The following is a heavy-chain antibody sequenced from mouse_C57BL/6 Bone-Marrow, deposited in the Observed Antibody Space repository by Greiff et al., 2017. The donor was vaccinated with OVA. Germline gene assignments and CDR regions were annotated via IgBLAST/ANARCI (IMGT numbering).Heavy chain of an antibody. Sequence: QVQLQQPGAELVKPGASVKLSCKASGYTFTSYWMQWVKQRPGQGLEWIGEIDPSDSYTNYNQKFKGKATLTVDTSSSTAYMQLSSLTSEDSADYYCARRAGRGDYWGQGTTLTVSS. CDR3: ARRAGRGDY. D-gene: IGHD3-3*01. J-gene: IGHJ2*01. CDR2: IDPSDSYT. CDR1: GYTFTSYW. V-gene: IGHV1-50*01.